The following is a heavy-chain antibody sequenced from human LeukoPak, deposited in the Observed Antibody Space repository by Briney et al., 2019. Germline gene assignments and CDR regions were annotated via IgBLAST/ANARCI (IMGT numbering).Heavy chain of an antibody. J-gene: IGHJ6*03. Sequence: GGSLRLSCAASAFSFSNYNMNWVRQAPGKGLEWVSSITSSGSYIYYADSVKGRFTISRDNAKNSLYLQMNSLRAEDTAVYYCARVRGVTGVSYYMDVWGKGTTVTISS. CDR3: ARVRGVTGVSYYMDV. V-gene: IGHV3-21*01. D-gene: IGHD1-14*01. CDR2: ITSSGSYI. CDR1: AFSFSNYN.